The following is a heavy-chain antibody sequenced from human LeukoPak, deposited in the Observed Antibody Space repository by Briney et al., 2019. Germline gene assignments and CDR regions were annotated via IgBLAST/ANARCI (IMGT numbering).Heavy chain of an antibody. CDR1: GFTFSTYA. D-gene: IGHD3-10*01. J-gene: IGHJ4*02. V-gene: IGHV3-23*01. CDR3: ATVEPFYYARGFDY. CDR2: ISDSGSST. Sequence: GGSRRLSCAASGFTFSTYAMSWVRQAPGKGLEWVSAISDSGSSTYYADSVKGRFTISRDNSKTTLYLQMNSLRAGDTAVYYCATVEPFYYARGFDYWGQGTLVTVSP.